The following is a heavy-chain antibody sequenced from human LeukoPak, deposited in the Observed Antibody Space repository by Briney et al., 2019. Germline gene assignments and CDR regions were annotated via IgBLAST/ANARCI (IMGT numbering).Heavy chain of an antibody. CDR3: ATTGWEAAEGYYFDY. V-gene: IGHV4-34*01. J-gene: IGHJ4*02. Sequence: SETLSLTCAVYGGSFSGYYWSWIRQPPGKGLEWIGEINHSGSTNYNPSLKSRVTISVDTSKNQFSLKLSSVTAADTAVYYCATTGWEAAEGYYFDYWGQGTLVTVSS. D-gene: IGHD1-26*01. CDR2: INHSGST. CDR1: GGSFSGYY.